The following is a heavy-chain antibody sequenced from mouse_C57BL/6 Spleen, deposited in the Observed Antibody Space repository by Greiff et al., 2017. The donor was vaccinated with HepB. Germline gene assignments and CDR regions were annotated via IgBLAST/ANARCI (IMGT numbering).Heavy chain of an antibody. CDR3: ARQGDYYDEIFDY. CDR2: ISGGGGNT. CDR1: GFTFSSYT. Sequence: EVMLVESGGGLVKPGGSLKLSCAASGFTFSSYTMSWVRQTPEKRLEWVATISGGGGNTYYPDSVKGRFTISRDNAKNTLYLQMSSLRAEDTALYYCARQGDYYDEIFDYWGQGTTLTVSS. J-gene: IGHJ2*01. D-gene: IGHD1-1*01. V-gene: IGHV5-9*01.